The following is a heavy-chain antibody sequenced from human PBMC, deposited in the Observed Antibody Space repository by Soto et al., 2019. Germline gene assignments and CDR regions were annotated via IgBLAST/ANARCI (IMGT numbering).Heavy chain of an antibody. CDR2: ISAYNGNT. J-gene: IGHJ4*02. CDR3: ARREYDYWSNYYYFDY. D-gene: IGHD3-3*01. CDR1: GYTFTSYG. Sequence: ASVKVSCKASGYTFTSYGISWVRQAPGQGLEWMGWISAYNGNTNYAQKLQGRVTMTTDTSTSTAYMELRSLRAEDTAVYYCARREYDYWSNYYYFDYFAQGTLVTVSS. V-gene: IGHV1-18*04.